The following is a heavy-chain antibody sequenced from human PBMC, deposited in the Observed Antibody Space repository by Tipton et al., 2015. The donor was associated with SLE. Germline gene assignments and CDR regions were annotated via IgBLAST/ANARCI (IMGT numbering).Heavy chain of an antibody. CDR1: GGSFSGYY. CDR3: ARKYCSGGSCYED. Sequence: TLSLTCAVYGGSFSGYYWSWIRQPPGKGLEWIGEINHSGSTNYNPSLKSRVNIAADPSKIQFSLKLSSVTAADTAVYYCARKYCSGGSCYEDWGQGTLVTVSS. V-gene: IGHV4-34*01. D-gene: IGHD2-15*01. J-gene: IGHJ4*02. CDR2: INHSGST.